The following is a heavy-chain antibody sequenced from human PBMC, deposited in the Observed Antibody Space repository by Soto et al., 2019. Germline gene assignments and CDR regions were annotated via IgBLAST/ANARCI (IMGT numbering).Heavy chain of an antibody. CDR2: IFYSGST. CDR3: ARHRSGYYYYFDF. CDR1: GGSISSYY. V-gene: IGHV4-59*01. Sequence: SETLSLTCTVSGGSISSYYWSWIRQPPGKGLEWIGYIFYSGSTNYNPSLESRVTISVDTSKNQFSLKLSSVTAADTAVYYCARHRSGYYYYFDFWGQGTLVTVSS. J-gene: IGHJ4*02. D-gene: IGHD3-22*01.